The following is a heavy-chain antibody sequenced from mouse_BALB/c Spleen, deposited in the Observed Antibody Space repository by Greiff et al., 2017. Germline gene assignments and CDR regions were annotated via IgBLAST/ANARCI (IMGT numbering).Heavy chain of an antibody. J-gene: IGHJ4*01. D-gene: IGHD1-1*01. V-gene: IGHV8-12*01. CDR3: ARRAYGEGIYAMDY. Sequence: QVTLKESGPGILQPSQTLSLSCSFSGFSLSTSGMGVGWLRQPSGKGLEWLAHIYWDDDKRYNPSLKSRLTISKDTSSNQVFLKITSVDTADTATYYCARRAYGEGIYAMDYWGQGTSVTVSS. CDR2: IYWDDDK. CDR1: GFSLSTSGMG.